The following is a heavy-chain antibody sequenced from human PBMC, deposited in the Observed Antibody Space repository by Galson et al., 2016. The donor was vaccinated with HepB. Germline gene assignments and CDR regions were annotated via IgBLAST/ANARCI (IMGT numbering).Heavy chain of an antibody. CDR3: ARERTKLEFDP. J-gene: IGHJ5*02. CDR1: GFTFSSYS. D-gene: IGHD1-1*01. Sequence: SLRLSCAASGFTFSSYSMHWVRQAPGKGPEWVAAIGGSGGSTYYADSVKGRFTISRDNSKNTLYLQMKSLRAEDTAIYYCARERTKLEFDPWGQGTLVTVSS. V-gene: IGHV3-23*01. CDR2: IGGSGGST.